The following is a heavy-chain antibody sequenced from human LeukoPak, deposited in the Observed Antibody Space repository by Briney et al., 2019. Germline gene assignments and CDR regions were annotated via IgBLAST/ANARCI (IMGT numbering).Heavy chain of an antibody. Sequence: PGGSLRLSCTASGFVFSSYWMSWVRQAPGKGLEWVANIKDDESQKYYGDSVKGRFTISRDNAKKSLYLQMNSLRADDTAVYYCARDRGGKDFWGQGTLVGVSS. D-gene: IGHD1-1*01. CDR1: GFVFSSYW. CDR3: ARDRGGKDF. CDR2: IKDDESQK. J-gene: IGHJ4*02. V-gene: IGHV3-7*03.